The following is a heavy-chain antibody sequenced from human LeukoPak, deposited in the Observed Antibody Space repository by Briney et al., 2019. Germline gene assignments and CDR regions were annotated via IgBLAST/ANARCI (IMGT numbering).Heavy chain of an antibody. V-gene: IGHV4-34*01. J-gene: IGHJ4*02. D-gene: IGHD2-21*02. Sequence: PSETLSLTCAVYGGSFSGYYWSWIRQPPGKGLEWIGEINHSGSTNYNPSLKSRVTISVDTSKNQFSLKLSSVTAADTAVYYCARDCGGDSYYFDYWGQGTLVTVSS. CDR1: GGSFSGYY. CDR2: INHSGST. CDR3: ARDCGGDSYYFDY.